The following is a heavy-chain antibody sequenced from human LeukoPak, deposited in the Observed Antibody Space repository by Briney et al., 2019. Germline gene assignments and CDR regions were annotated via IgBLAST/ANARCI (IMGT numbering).Heavy chain of an antibody. CDR3: STLGYHLDS. V-gene: IGHV3-48*03. CDR1: RVSFSAYE. CDR2: FSGSDTTK. J-gene: IGHJ4*02. Sequence: PGGSLRLSCAASRVSFSAYEMSWVRQAPGKGLEWVAYFSGSDTTKYYADSVRGRFTISRDNAKNSLYLQMNILRAKDTALYYCSTLGYHLDSWGQGTLVTVSS. D-gene: IGHD3-22*01.